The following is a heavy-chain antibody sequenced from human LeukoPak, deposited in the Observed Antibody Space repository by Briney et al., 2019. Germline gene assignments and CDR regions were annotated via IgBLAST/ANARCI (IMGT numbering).Heavy chain of an antibody. Sequence: SETLSLTCTVSSDSISSNNYYWGWIRQPPGKGLEWIGSIYYSGSTYYNPSLKSRVTISVDTSKNQFSLKLSSVTAADTAVYYCARRPPVAGIIYFDYWGQGTLVTVSS. J-gene: IGHJ4*02. CDR3: ARRPPVAGIIYFDY. CDR2: IYYSGST. D-gene: IGHD6-19*01. CDR1: SDSISSNNYY. V-gene: IGHV4-39*01.